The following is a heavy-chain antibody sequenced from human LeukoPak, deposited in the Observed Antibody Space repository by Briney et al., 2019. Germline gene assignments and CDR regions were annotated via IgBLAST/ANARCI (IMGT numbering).Heavy chain of an antibody. CDR3: AIDIVVVVAATGFDY. D-gene: IGHD2-15*01. V-gene: IGHV1-69*13. CDR1: GGTFSSYA. J-gene: IGHJ4*02. CDR2: IIPIFGTA. Sequence: SVKVSCKASGGTFSSYAISWVRQAPGQGLEWMGGIIPIFGTANYAQKFQGRVTITADESTSTAYMELSSLRSEDTAVYYCAIDIVVVVAATGFDYWGQGTLVTVSS.